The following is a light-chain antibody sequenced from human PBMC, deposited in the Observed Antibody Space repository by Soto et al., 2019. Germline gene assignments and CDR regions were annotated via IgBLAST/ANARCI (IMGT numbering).Light chain of an antibody. Sequence: QSALTQPASVSGSPGQSITISCTGTSRDIGAYNFVSWYQQHPGKAPKLMLYDVNIRPSGVSNRFSGSKSGNTASLTISGLQAEDEADYYCTSWTTSTTMIFGGGTKLTV. CDR3: TSWTTSTTMI. V-gene: IGLV2-14*03. CDR2: DVN. CDR1: SRDIGAYNF. J-gene: IGLJ2*01.